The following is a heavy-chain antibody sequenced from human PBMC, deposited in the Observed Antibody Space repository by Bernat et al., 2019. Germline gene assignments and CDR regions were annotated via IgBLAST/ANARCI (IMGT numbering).Heavy chain of an antibody. CDR1: GFTFSSYG. CDR3: AKDRNYGDYGLAGSIDY. D-gene: IGHD4-17*01. Sequence: QVQLVESGGALVKPGGSLRLSCAASGFTFSSYGMHWVRQAPGKGLEWVAVIPYDGNNKYYADSVKGRFTISRDNSKNTLYLQMNSLRAEDTAVYYCAKDRNYGDYGLAGSIDYWGQGTLVTVSS. V-gene: IGHV3-30*18. J-gene: IGHJ4*02. CDR2: IPYDGNNK.